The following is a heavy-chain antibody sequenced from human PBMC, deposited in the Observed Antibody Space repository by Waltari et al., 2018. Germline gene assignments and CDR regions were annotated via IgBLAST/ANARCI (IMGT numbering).Heavy chain of an antibody. J-gene: IGHJ3*02. Sequence: QVQLVQSGAEVKKPGASVKVSCKASGYTFTGYYMHWVRQAPGKGLEWMGRINPNSGGTNYAQKFQGRVTMTRDTSISTAYMELSRLRSDDTAVYYCARQEGKRGGQGHAFDIWGQGTMVTVSS. CDR2: INPNSGGT. D-gene: IGHD2-15*01. V-gene: IGHV1-2*06. CDR3: ARQEGKRGGQGHAFDI. CDR1: GYTFTGYY.